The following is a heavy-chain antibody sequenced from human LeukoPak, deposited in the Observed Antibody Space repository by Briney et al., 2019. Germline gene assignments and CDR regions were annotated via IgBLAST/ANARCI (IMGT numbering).Heavy chain of an antibody. CDR2: ISAYNGNT. J-gene: IGHJ4*02. D-gene: IGHD1-26*01. V-gene: IGHV1-18*01. CDR3: ARAGPYSGSYPYYFDY. CDR1: GYTFTSYG. Sequence: GASVKVSCKASGYTFTSYGISWVRQAPGQGLEWTGWISAYNGNTNYAQKLQGRVTMTTDTSTSTAYMELRSLRSDDTAVYYCARAGPYSGSYPYYFDYWGQGTLVTVSS.